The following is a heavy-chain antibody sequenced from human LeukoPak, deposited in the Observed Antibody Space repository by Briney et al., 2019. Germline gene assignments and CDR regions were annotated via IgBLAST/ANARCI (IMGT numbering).Heavy chain of an antibody. CDR2: IKSKTDGGTT. D-gene: IGHD4-11*01. CDR1: GFTFSNAW. V-gene: IGHV3-15*07. CDR3: TAYSSTTVTTLVDY. J-gene: IGHJ4*02. Sequence: GGSLRLSCAASGFTFSNAWMNWVRQAPGKGLEWVGRIKSKTDGGTTDYAAPVKGRFTISRDDSKNTLYLQMNSLKTEDTAVYYCTAYSSTTVTTLVDYWGQGTLVTVSS.